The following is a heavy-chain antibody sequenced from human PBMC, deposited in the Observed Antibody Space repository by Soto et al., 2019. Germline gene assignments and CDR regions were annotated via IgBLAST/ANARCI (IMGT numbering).Heavy chain of an antibody. V-gene: IGHV3-23*01. D-gene: IGHD2-21*01. J-gene: IGHJ4*02. Sequence: EVQLLVSGGRFVQPGGSLKLSCEASGFTFGNYAMTWVRQAPGKGLEWVSTISGSGDRTYYADSVTGRFTISRDNSKNTLYLQLHSRGVEDTAVYFCAKDTVAIRSFYFDSWAKGTLVTVSS. CDR3: AKDTVAIRSFYFDS. CDR2: ISGSGDRT. CDR1: GFTFGNYA.